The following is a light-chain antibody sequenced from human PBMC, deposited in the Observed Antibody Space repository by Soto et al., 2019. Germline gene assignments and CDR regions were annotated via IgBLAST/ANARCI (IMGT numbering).Light chain of an antibody. CDR2: AAS. V-gene: IGKV1-39*01. CDR1: QSISTY. CDR3: QQSFIAPWT. J-gene: IGKJ1*01. Sequence: DIQMTQSPSSLSASVVDRVTITCRASQSISTYLNWYQQKPGKVPNLLIFAASSLLSGVPSRFSGSGSGTDFTLTITSLQAEDSATYYCQQSFIAPWTFGQGTKVDI.